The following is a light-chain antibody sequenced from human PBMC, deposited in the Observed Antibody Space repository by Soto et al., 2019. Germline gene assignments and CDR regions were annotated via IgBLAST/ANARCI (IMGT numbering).Light chain of an antibody. CDR1: QSINTY. J-gene: IGKJ3*01. Sequence: DMQMTQAPSSLSASVGDSVTITCRASQSINTYLNWYRQKPGKAPDLLIYAASSLQSGVPSRFSGSGSGTVFTLTISSLQPDDFATYYCQQSHSFPLTFGPGTKVDIK. CDR3: QQSHSFPLT. CDR2: AAS. V-gene: IGKV1-39*01.